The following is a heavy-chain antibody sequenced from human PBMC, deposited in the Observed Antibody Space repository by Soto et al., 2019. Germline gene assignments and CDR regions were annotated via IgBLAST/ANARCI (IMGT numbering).Heavy chain of an antibody. CDR1: GFTFTAYN. CDR3: ARGHSGP. V-gene: IGHV3-21*01. D-gene: IGHD6-13*01. Sequence: AGGSLRLSCAASGFTFTAYNMNWVRQAPGKGLEWVSSITSGRTYIYYAESVKGRFTISRDNAKKSLYLQMNGLRVEDTAMYYCARGHSGPWGQGTLVTVSS. CDR2: ITSGRTYI. J-gene: IGHJ5*02.